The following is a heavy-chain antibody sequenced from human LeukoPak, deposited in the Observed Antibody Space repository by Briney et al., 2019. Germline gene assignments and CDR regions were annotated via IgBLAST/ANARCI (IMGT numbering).Heavy chain of an antibody. Sequence: SVKVSCKASGDTFSSYAISWVRQAPGQGLEWMGGIIPIFGTANYAQKFQGSVTITTDESTSTAYMELSRLRYEDTAVYYCARIRNYYDSDAFDIWGQGTMVTVSS. CDR1: GDTFSSYA. J-gene: IGHJ3*02. V-gene: IGHV1-69*05. CDR3: ARIRNYYDSDAFDI. CDR2: IIPIFGTA. D-gene: IGHD3-22*01.